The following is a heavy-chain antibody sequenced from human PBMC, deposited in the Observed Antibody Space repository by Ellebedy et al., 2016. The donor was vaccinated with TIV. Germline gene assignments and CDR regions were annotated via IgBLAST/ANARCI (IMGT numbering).Heavy chain of an antibody. CDR1: GFTFSSYA. CDR2: ISGSGGST. V-gene: IGHV3-23*01. Sequence: GESLKISCAASGFTFSSYAMSWVRQAPGKGLEWVSAISGSGGSTYYADSVKGRFTISRDNSKNTLYLQMNSLRAEDTAVYYCAKDKGGYGSGSYGRVGPFDYWGQGTLVTVSS. J-gene: IGHJ4*02. CDR3: AKDKGGYGSGSYGRVGPFDY. D-gene: IGHD3-10*01.